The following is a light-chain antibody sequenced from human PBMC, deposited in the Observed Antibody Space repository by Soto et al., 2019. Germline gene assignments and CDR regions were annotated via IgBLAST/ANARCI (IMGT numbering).Light chain of an antibody. CDR3: QSYDSSLSGSGV. J-gene: IGLJ2*01. Sequence: QSVLTQPPSVSGAPGQRVTISCTGSSSNIGAGYDVHWYQQLPGTAPKLLIYGNTNRPSGVPDRFSGSKSGTSASLAITGLQDDDEADYFCQSYDSSLSGSGVFGGGTKVTVL. CDR2: GNT. CDR1: SSNIGAGYD. V-gene: IGLV1-40*01.